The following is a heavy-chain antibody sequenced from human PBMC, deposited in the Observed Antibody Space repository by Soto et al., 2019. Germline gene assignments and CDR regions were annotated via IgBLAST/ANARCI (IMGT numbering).Heavy chain of an antibody. CDR1: GYTFDTYG. CDR3: ARDGGPMTGTGYMDG. J-gene: IGHJ6*03. D-gene: IGHD3-9*01. V-gene: IGHV1-18*01. Sequence: QVQLVQSGAEVKKPGASVKVSCEASGYTFDTYGITWVRQAPGQGLEWMGWISPYNDNTNYAQNVQGRGTMTTDTSTSTAYLELRSLRSDDTAVYYCARDGGPMTGTGYMDGWGKGTTVTVSS. CDR2: ISPYNDNT.